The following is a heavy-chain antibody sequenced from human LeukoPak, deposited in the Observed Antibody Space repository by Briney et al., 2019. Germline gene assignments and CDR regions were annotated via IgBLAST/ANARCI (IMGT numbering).Heavy chain of an antibody. CDR1: GFTFSSYA. D-gene: IGHD3-3*01. CDR2: ISGSGGST. V-gene: IGHV3-23*01. CDR3: AKGNYDFWSGYPGLSYFDY. Sequence: GGSLRLSCAASGFTFSSYAMSWVRQAPGKGLEWVSAISGSGGSTYYADSVKGRFTISRDNSKNTLYLQMNSLRAGDTAVYYCAKGNYDFWSGYPGLSYFDYWGQGTLVTVSS. J-gene: IGHJ4*02.